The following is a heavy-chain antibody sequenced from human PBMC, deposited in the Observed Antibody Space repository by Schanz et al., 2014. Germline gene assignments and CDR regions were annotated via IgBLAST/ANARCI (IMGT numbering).Heavy chain of an antibody. CDR3: ARAPTAYCSDTSCLGTPFDY. D-gene: IGHD2-2*01. CDR1: GGTFSSDT. Sequence: VQLEQSGAEVKKPGSSVKVSCKASGGTFSSDTFSWVRQAPGQGLEWMGRIVPIAGITNYAQRFQGRVTITADKSSDTAYMELSSLRSEDTAVYYCARAPTAYCSDTSCLGTPFDYWGQGTLVTVSS. V-gene: IGHV1-69*02. CDR2: IVPIAGIT. J-gene: IGHJ4*02.